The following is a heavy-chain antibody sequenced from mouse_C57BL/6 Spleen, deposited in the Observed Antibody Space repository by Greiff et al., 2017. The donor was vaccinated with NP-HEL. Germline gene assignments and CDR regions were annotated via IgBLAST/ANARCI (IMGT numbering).Heavy chain of an antibody. CDR1: GYAFSSYW. J-gene: IGHJ4*01. CDR3: ARSGYYDDDGGDAMDY. CDR2: IYPGDGDT. D-gene: IGHD2-4*01. V-gene: IGHV1-80*01. Sequence: QVQLQQSGAELVKPGASVKISCKASGYAFSSYWMNWVKQRPGKGLEWIGQIYPGDGDTNYNGKFKGKATLTADKSSSTAYMQLSSLTSEDSAVYVCARSGYYDDDGGDAMDYWGQGTTVTVSS.